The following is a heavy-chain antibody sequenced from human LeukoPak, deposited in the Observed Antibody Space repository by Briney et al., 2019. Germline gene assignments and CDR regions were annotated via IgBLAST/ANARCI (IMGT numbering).Heavy chain of an antibody. Sequence: GESPKISQKSSGYSFTSYWIGRVRQMPGKGLECMGIIYPGDSDTRYSPSFQGQVTISADKSISTAYLQWSSLKASDTAMYYCARGPSRLIGYGTAFYIWGQGTMVTVSS. D-gene: IGHD2-15*01. V-gene: IGHV5-51*01. CDR1: GYSFTSYW. CDR2: IYPGDSDT. J-gene: IGHJ3*02. CDR3: ARGPSRLIGYGTAFYI.